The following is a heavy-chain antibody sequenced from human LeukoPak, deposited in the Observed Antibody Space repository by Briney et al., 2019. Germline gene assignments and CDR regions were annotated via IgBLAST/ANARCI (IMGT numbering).Heavy chain of an antibody. CDR3: ARLPPSGGVEVTDAFDG. Sequence: PSETLSLTCTVSGGSINGYYWSWVRQPPGKELEWIGYIYYRGATTYNHSPRRRVTMSVDASKSQVSLKQPSVPGADTAVYYCARLPPSGGVEVTDAFDGWGQGTMVTVSS. J-gene: IGHJ3*01. CDR1: GGSINGYY. D-gene: IGHD1-1*01. V-gene: IGHV4-59*01. CDR2: IYYRGAT.